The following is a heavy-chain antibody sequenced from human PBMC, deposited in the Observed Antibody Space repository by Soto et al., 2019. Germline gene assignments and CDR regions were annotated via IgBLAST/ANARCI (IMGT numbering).Heavy chain of an antibody. D-gene: IGHD2-15*01. CDR1: GYTFTSYA. CDR2: INAGNGNT. Sequence: AAPVKVSWKAAGYTFTSYAMHWGRQAPGQRLEWMGWINAGNGNTKYSQKFQGRVTITRDTSASTAYMELSSLRSEDTAVYYCARDSGYCSGGSCYFSAFDIWGQGTMVTVSS. CDR3: ARDSGYCSGGSCYFSAFDI. V-gene: IGHV1-3*01. J-gene: IGHJ3*02.